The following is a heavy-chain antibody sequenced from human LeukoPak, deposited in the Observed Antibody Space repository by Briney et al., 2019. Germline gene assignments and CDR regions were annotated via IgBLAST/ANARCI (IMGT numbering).Heavy chain of an antibody. CDR3: ARAYKDRSLAGKKEFFQH. CDR1: GFTFDNYA. D-gene: IGHD6-19*01. CDR2: ISWNSGTI. Sequence: GGSLRPSCAASGFTFDNYAMNWVRQVPGKGLEWISLISWNSGTIGYADSVKGRFTISRDNANNFLYLQMNSLRAEDTALYYCARAYKDRSLAGKKEFFQHWGQGTLVTVSS. V-gene: IGHV3-9*01. J-gene: IGHJ1*01.